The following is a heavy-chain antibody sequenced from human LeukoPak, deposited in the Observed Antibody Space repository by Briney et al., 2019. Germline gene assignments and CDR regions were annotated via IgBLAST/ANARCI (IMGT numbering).Heavy chain of an antibody. J-gene: IGHJ5*02. V-gene: IGHV4-34*01. D-gene: IGHD3-9*01. CDR2: INHSGST. CDR3: ARDPVNFAGYLLTP. CDR1: GGSFSGYY. Sequence: SETLSLTCAIYGGSFSGYYWSWIRQPPGKGLEWIGEINHSGSTNYNPSLKSRVTISVDTSTNQFSLKLKSVTAADTAVYFCARDPVNFAGYLLTPWGQGTLVTVSS.